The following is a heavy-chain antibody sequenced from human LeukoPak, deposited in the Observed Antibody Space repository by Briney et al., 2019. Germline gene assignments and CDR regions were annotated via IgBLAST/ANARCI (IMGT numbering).Heavy chain of an antibody. CDR3: ARGPPYARFDY. D-gene: IGHD2-2*01. CDR1: GLTVSSKY. CDR2: IYSGGST. V-gene: IGHV3-53*01. Sequence: PGGSLRLSFAASGLTVSSKYMSWVRQAPGKGLEWVSIIYSGGSTYYADSVKGRFTISRDNSKDTLYLQMNSLRGDDTAVYYCARGPPYARFDYWGEGTLVTVSS. J-gene: IGHJ4*02.